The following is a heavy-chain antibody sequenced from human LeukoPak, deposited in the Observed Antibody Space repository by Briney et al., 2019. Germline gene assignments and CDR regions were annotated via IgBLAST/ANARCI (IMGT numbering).Heavy chain of an antibody. CDR2: INPNSGGT. CDR3: ASESGYSYGYWAFDI. V-gene: IGHV1-2*02. D-gene: IGHD5-18*01. Sequence: GASVKVSCKASGYTFTGYYMHWVRQAPGQGLEWMGWINPNSGGTNYAQKFQGRVTMTRDKSISTAYLQWSSLKASDTAMYYCASESGYSYGYWAFDIWGQGTMVTVSS. J-gene: IGHJ3*02. CDR1: GYTFTGYY.